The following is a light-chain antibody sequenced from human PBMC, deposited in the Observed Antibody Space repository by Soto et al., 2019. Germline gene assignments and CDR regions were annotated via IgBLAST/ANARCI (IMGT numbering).Light chain of an antibody. CDR2: GAS. Sequence: EIVMTQSPATLSVSPGERATLSCRASQSVSDNLAWYQQKPGQAPRLLIYGASTRATGIPARFSCSGSGTEFTLTISSLQSEDFAVYYCQQYNSWPYTFGQGTKLDIK. CDR1: QSVSDN. J-gene: IGKJ2*01. V-gene: IGKV3-15*01. CDR3: QQYNSWPYT.